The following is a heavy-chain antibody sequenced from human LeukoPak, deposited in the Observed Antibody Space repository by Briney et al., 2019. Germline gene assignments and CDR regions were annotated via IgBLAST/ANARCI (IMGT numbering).Heavy chain of an antibody. CDR1: GGSISSYY. V-gene: IGHV4-59*01. D-gene: IGHD4-17*01. CDR3: ARVHDYGDYSFDY. J-gene: IGHJ4*02. Sequence: SETLSLTCTVSGGSISSYYWSWIRQPPGKGLEGIGYIYYSGSTNYNPSLKSRVTISVDTSKNQFSLKLGSVTAADTAVYYCARVHDYGDYSFDYWGQGTLVTVSS. CDR2: IYYSGST.